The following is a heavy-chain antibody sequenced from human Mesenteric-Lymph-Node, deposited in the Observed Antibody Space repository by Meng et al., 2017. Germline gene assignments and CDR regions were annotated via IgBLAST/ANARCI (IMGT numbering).Heavy chain of an antibody. V-gene: IGHV3-11*01. D-gene: IGHD5-18*01. CDR1: GFTFSDYY. J-gene: IGHJ4*02. Sequence: GESLKISCAASGFTFSDYYMSWIRQAPGKGLEWVSYISSSGSTIYYADSVKGRFTISRDNAKNSLYLQMNSLRAEDTAVYYCASPSSGYSYGFYYFDYWGQGTLVTVSS. CDR2: ISSSGSTI. CDR3: ASPSSGYSYGFYYFDY.